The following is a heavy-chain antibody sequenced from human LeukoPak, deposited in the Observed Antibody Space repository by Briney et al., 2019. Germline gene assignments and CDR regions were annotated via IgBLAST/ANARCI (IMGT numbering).Heavy chain of an antibody. CDR3: VKSGDFGSGSYYNVGAFDI. CDR1: GGTFSSYA. V-gene: IGHV1-69*13. D-gene: IGHD3-10*01. Sequence: ASVKVSCKASGGTFSSYAISWVRQAPGQGLEWMGGIIPIFGTANYAQKFQGRVTITADESTSTAYMELSSLRSEDTAVYYCVKSGDFGSGSYYNVGAFDIWGQGTMVTVSS. J-gene: IGHJ3*02. CDR2: IIPIFGTA.